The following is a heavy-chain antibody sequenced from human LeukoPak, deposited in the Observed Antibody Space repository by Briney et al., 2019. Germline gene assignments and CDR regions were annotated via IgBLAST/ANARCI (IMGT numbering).Heavy chain of an antibody. CDR1: GFTFSSYA. J-gene: IGHJ4*02. CDR2: ISGSGGST. V-gene: IGHV3-23*01. Sequence: GGSLRLSCAASGFTFSSYAMSWVRQAPGKGLEWVSAISGSGGSTYYADSVKGRFTISRDNSKNTLYLQMNSLRAEDTAVYYCATSLVHVYDPSAVDYWGQGTLVTVSS. D-gene: IGHD5/OR15-5a*01. CDR3: ATSLVHVYDPSAVDY.